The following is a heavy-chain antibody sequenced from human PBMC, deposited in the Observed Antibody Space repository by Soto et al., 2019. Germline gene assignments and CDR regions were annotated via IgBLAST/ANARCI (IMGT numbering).Heavy chain of an antibody. CDR2: IWYDGSNK. CDR3: AKNSAATLHYYYGMDV. CDR1: GFTFSSYG. Sequence: QVQLVESGGGVVQPGRSLRLSCAASGFTFSSYGMHWVRQAPGKGLEWVAVIWYDGSNKYYADSVKGRFTISRDNSKNTLHLQMNSLRAEDTAVYYCAKNSAATLHYYYGMDVWGQGTTVTVSS. V-gene: IGHV3-33*06. J-gene: IGHJ6*02. D-gene: IGHD2-15*01.